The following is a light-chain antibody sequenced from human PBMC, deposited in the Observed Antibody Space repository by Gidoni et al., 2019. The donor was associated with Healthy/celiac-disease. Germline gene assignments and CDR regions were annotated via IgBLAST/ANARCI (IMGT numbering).Light chain of an antibody. V-gene: IGLV2-23*02. CDR2: EVS. Sequence: QSALTQPPSVSGSPGQSITISCTGTSSDVGSYNLVSWYQQHPGKAPKLMIYEVSKRPSGVSNRFSGSKSGNTASLTISGLQAEDEADYYCCSYAGSSTFYVFGTGTKVTVL. J-gene: IGLJ1*01. CDR1: SSDVGSYNL. CDR3: CSYAGSSTFYV.